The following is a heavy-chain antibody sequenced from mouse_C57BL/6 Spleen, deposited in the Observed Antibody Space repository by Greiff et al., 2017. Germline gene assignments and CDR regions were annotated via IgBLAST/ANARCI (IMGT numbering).Heavy chain of an antibody. V-gene: IGHV1-82*01. CDR3: ARGAYFDD. Sequence: VKLQESGPELVKPGASVKISCKASGYAFSSSWMNWVKQRPGKGLEWIGRIYPGDGATNYNGKFKGKATLTADKSSSTAYMQLSSLTSEDSAVYFCARGAYFDDWGQGTTLTVSS. J-gene: IGHJ2*01. CDR1: GYAFSSSW. CDR2: IYPGDGAT.